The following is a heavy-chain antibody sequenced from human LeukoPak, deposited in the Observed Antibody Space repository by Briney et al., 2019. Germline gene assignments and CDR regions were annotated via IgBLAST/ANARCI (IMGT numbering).Heavy chain of an antibody. D-gene: IGHD3-10*01. J-gene: IGHJ6*04. Sequence: SETLSLTCAVYGGSFSGYYWSWIRQPPGKGLEWIGEINHSGSTNHNPSLKSRVTISVDTSKNQFSLKLSSVTAADTAVYYCARSAQVRYGMDVWGKGTTVTVSS. V-gene: IGHV4-34*01. CDR2: INHSGST. CDR3: ARSAQVRYGMDV. CDR1: GGSFSGYY.